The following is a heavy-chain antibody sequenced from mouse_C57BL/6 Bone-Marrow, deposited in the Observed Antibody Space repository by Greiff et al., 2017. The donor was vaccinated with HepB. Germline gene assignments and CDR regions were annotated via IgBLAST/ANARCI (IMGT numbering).Heavy chain of an antibody. D-gene: IGHD2-4*01. CDR2: IDPEPGGT. CDR1: GYTFTDYE. J-gene: IGHJ4*01. V-gene: IGHV1-15*01. CDR3: TRRQFYYDYDCYYAMDY. Sequence: VQLQQSGAELVRPGASVTLSCKASGYTFTDYEMHWVKQTPVHGLEWIGAIDPEPGGTAYNQKFKGKAILTADKSSSTAYMELRSLTSEDSAVYYCTRRQFYYDYDCYYAMDYWGQGTSVTVSS.